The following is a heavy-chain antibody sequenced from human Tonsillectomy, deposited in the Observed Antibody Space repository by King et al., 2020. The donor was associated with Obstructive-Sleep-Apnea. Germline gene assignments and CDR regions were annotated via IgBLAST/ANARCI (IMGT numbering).Heavy chain of an antibody. CDR2: VSRNGENI. Sequence: VQLVQSGGGLGQPGGSLRLSCAASGFAFSSYAMSWVRQAPGKGLEWVSGVSRNGENIYYADSVRGRFTISRDNSKNTVYLQMNNLRAEDTAIYYCAKDRAYGSSGDYWGQGSLVTVSS. CDR1: GFAFSSYA. D-gene: IGHD6-25*01. V-gene: IGHV3-23*04. J-gene: IGHJ4*02. CDR3: AKDRAYGSSGDY.